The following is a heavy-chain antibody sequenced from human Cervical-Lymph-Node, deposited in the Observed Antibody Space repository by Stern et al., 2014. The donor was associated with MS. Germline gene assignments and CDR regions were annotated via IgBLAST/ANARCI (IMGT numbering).Heavy chain of an antibody. D-gene: IGHD1-1*01. J-gene: IGHJ4*02. CDR3: ASAYRAS. V-gene: IGHV3-74*02. Sequence: EVQLVESGGGIVQPGGSLMISCVASGFNFRPYWMHWVRQGPGKGLAWVSRIKGDGTVSTYADSVRGRFTISRNNANNTMSLQLDNLRVEDTAIYYCASAYRASWGQGTLVTVST. CDR2: IKGDGTVS. CDR1: GFNFRPYW.